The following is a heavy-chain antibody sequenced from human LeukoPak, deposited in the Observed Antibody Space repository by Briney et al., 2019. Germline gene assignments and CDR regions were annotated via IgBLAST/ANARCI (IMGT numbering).Heavy chain of an antibody. Sequence: GGTLRLSCAASRFTFRHYWMTWVRQAPGKGLEGGANIKEHGREKYYVDSVKGRLTNSSDNAKNSPSLQLTSLSAEDTAVYYCARSRSGYYEDYWGQGTLVTVSS. CDR1: RFTFRHYW. CDR2: IKEHGREK. J-gene: IGHJ4*02. D-gene: IGHD5-12*01. CDR3: ARSRSGYYEDY. V-gene: IGHV3-7*01.